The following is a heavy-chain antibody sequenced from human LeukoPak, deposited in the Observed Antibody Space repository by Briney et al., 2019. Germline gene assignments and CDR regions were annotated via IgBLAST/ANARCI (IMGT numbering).Heavy chain of an antibody. V-gene: IGHV3-30-3*01. CDR2: ISYDGSNK. J-gene: IGHJ6*02. D-gene: IGHD2-15*01. CDR1: GFTFSSYA. CDR3: ARDRGGGSYYYYGMDV. Sequence: GGSPRLSCAASGFTFSSYAMHWVRQAPGKGLEWVAVISYDGSNKYYADSVKGRFTISRDNSKNTLYLQMNGLRAEDTAVYYCARDRGGGSYYYYGMDVWGQGTTVSVSS.